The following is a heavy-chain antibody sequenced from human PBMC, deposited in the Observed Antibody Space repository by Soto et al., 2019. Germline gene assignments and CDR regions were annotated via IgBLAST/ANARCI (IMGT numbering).Heavy chain of an antibody. CDR2: ISAYNGNT. D-gene: IGHD2-15*01. CDR3: AGGYCSGGSGYRRDY. V-gene: IGHV1-18*04. CDR1: GYTFTSYG. Sequence: QVQLVQSGAEVKKPGASVKVSCKASGYTFTSYGISWVRQAPGQGLEWMGWISAYNGNTNYAQKLQGRVTMTTDTSTSTAYMELRSLRPDDTAVYYCAGGYCSGGSGYRRDYWGQGSLVTVSS. J-gene: IGHJ4*02.